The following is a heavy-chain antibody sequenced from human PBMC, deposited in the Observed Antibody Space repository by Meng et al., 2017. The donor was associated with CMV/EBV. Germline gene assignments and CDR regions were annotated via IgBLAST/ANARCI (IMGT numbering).Heavy chain of an antibody. D-gene: IGHD5-12*01. J-gene: IGHJ4*02. CDR3: AREGALAYFDY. CDR1: GGTFRSDA. CDR2: IIPIFGTA. Sequence: QLGGEWRQLGAPWRFSQKASGGTFRSDAISGVRQAPGQGLEWMRGIIPIFGTANYAQKFQGRVTITADESTSTAYMELSSLRSEDTAVYYCAREGALAYFDYWGQGTLVTVSS. V-gene: IGHV1-69*01.